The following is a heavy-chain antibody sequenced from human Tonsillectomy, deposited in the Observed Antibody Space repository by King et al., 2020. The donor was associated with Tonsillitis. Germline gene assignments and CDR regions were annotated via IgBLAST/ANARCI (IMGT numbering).Heavy chain of an antibody. Sequence: VQLVESGAEVKKPGASVKVSCKASGYTFTGYYMHWVRQAPGQGLEGMGWINPNSGGTNYAQKFQGRVTMTRDTSISTAYMGLSRLRSDDTAGYYCARDALADIALIGGGWYNYFDYWGQGTLVTVSS. J-gene: IGHJ4*02. CDR2: INPNSGGT. V-gene: IGHV1-2*02. CDR3: ARDALADIALIGGGWYNYFDY. D-gene: IGHD6-19*01. CDR1: GYTFTGYY.